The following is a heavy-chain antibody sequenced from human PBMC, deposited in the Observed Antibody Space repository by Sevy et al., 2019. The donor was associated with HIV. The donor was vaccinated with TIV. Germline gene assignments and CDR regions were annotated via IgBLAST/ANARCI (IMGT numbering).Heavy chain of an antibody. V-gene: IGHV3-23*01. D-gene: IGHD6-19*01. J-gene: IGHJ3*02. CDR2: ISGRGDST. CDR3: AKELAMVGTVVFDM. CDR1: GFTFSNYA. Sequence: GGSLRLSCTVSGFTFSNYAMSWVRQAPGKGLEWVSAISGRGDSTYYTYSVKGPFTISRDNSKNILYLQMNRLTAEDTAVYYCAKELAMVGTVVFDMWGQGTMVTVSS.